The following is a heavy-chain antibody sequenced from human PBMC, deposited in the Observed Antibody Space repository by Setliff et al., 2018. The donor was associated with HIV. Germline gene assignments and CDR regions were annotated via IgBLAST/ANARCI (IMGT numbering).Heavy chain of an antibody. J-gene: IGHJ4*02. Sequence: GSLRLSCTTSGFTFGDYDLNWVRQAPGKGLEWVGCMRSYIYGGTMEYAASVKGRFTISEDNAQNSLYLQLNSLRAEDTGVYHCARHPYGVFDYWGQGTLVTVSS. CDR2: MRSYIYGGTM. D-gene: IGHD3-3*01. CDR1: GFTFGDYD. CDR3: ARHPYGVFDY. V-gene: IGHV3-49*04.